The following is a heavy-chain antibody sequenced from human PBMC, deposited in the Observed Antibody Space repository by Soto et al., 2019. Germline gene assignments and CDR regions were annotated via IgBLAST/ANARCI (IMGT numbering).Heavy chain of an antibody. V-gene: IGHV4-4*02. J-gene: IGHJ4*02. CDR1: GASISDDNW. CDR2: IYRSGTT. Sequence: QVQLQESGPGLVKPSGTLSLACAVFGASISDDNWWSWVRQPPGKGLEWIGEIYRSGTTNYNSSLESRVTISMDKSRNQISLKLSSVAAADSAIYYCARHVGVPGTRGVDYCGEGTVVTVSS. CDR3: ARHVGVPGTRGVDY. D-gene: IGHD6-19*01.